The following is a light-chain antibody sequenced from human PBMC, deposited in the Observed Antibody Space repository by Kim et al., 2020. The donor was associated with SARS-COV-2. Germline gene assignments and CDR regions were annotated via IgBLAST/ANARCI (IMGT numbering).Light chain of an antibody. CDR1: QSVSHY. CDR2: DTS. J-gene: IGKJ5*01. Sequence: SPGQTATLSCRASQSVSHYLTWYQQKPGQPPRLLIYDTSNRVTGIPARFSGIGSGTDFTLTISSLEPEDFAVYYCQQRNNWPPTFGQGTRLEIK. V-gene: IGKV3-11*01. CDR3: QQRNNWPPT.